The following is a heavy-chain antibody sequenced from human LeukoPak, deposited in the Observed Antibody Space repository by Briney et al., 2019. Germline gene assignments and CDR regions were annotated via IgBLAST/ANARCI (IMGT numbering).Heavy chain of an antibody. CDR1: GFTFSSYA. J-gene: IGHJ4*02. Sequence: GGSLRLSCAASGFTFSSYAMSWVRQAPGKGLERVSTISGSGVSTDYADSVKGRFTISRDNSRNTLYLQMNSLRAEDTAVYYCVRELPPVVQYYFDYWGPGTLVTVSS. CDR3: VRELPPVVQYYFDY. V-gene: IGHV3-23*01. CDR2: ISGSGVST. D-gene: IGHD3-22*01.